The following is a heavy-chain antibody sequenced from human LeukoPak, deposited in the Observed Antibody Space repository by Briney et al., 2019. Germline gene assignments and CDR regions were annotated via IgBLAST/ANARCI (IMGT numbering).Heavy chain of an antibody. Sequence: SETLSLTCAVSGYSAGNSNWWGWIRQPPGKGLEWIGHVHHDGSTQYNPSLKSRVTMSVDTSKNQFSLNLNSVTAVDTAVYYCARLLSDSYFYYDYWGQGTLVIVSS. CDR3: ARLLSDSYFYYDY. CDR2: VHHDGST. J-gene: IGHJ4*02. V-gene: IGHV4-28*01. D-gene: IGHD2-21*02. CDR1: GYSAGNSNW.